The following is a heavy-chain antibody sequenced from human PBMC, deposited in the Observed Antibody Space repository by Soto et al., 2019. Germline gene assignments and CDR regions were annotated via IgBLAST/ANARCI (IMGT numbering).Heavy chain of an antibody. J-gene: IGHJ6*02. CDR3: AIGALGFGELYTGMDV. D-gene: IGHD3-10*01. CDR2: IYYSGST. V-gene: IGHV4-59*01. Sequence: SETLSLTCTVSGGSISSYYWSWIRQPPGKGLEWIGYIYYSGSTNYNPSLKSRVTISVDTSKNQFSLKLSSVTAADTAVYYCAIGALGFGELYTGMDVWGQGTTVTVSS. CDR1: GGSISSYY.